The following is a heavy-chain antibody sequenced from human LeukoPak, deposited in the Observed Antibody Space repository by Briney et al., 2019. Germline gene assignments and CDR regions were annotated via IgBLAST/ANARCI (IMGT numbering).Heavy chain of an antibody. D-gene: IGHD3-10*01. Sequence: GGSLRLSCAASGFTFSSYGMSWVRQAPGKGLEWVSAISGSGGSTYYADSVKGRFTISRDNSKNTLYLQMNSLRAEDTAVYYCAKEVTLWFGESPYYFDYWGQGTLVTVSS. CDR2: ISGSGGST. CDR3: AKEVTLWFGESPYYFDY. V-gene: IGHV3-23*01. CDR1: GFTFSSYG. J-gene: IGHJ4*02.